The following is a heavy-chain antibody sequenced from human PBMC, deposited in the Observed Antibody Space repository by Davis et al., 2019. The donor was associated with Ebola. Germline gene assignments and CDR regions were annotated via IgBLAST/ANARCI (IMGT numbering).Heavy chain of an antibody. V-gene: IGHV3-66*01. D-gene: IGHD1-1*01. CDR2: IYSGGGT. CDR3: ARDLGTGYYGMDV. CDR1: GFNFTLYH. Sequence: GESLKISCVASGFNFTLYHMSWVRQAPGKGLEWVSVIYSGGGTYYADPVKGRFTISRDNLKNTVFLQMNSLRVEDTAVYHCARDLGTGYYGMDVWGQGTTVTVSS. J-gene: IGHJ6*02.